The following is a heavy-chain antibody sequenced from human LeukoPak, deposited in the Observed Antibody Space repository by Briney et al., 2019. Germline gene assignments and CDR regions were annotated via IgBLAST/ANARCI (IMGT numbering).Heavy chain of an antibody. V-gene: IGHV3-23*01. Sequence: GGSLRLSCAASGFTFSSYAMSWARRAPGKGLEWVSAITNSGGSTYYADSVKGRFTISRDNSKSTLYLQMNSLTAEDTAVYYCAKRYYYGSGSFDYWGQGTLVTVSS. D-gene: IGHD3-10*01. CDR1: GFTFSSYA. CDR3: AKRYYYGSGSFDY. CDR2: ITNSGGST. J-gene: IGHJ4*02.